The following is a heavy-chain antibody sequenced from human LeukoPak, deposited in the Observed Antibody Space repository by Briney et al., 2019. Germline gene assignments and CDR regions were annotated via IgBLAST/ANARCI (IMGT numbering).Heavy chain of an antibody. CDR1: GGSFSGYY. Sequence: SETLSLTCAVYGGSFSGYYWSWIRQPPGKGLEWIGEINHSGSTYYNPSLKSRVTMSVDTSKHQFSLKLSSVTAVDTAVYYCAISPHYYGSGTDAFDIWGQGTMVTVSS. V-gene: IGHV4-34*01. D-gene: IGHD3-10*01. J-gene: IGHJ3*02. CDR2: INHSGST. CDR3: AISPHYYGSGTDAFDI.